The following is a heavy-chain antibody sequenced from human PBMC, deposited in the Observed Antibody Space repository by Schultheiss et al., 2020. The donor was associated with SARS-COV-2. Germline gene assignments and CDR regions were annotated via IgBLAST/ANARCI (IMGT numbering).Heavy chain of an antibody. J-gene: IGHJ6*02. CDR2: ISGSGGTT. V-gene: IGHV3-23*01. CDR3: ARDYYGMDV. Sequence: GGSLRLSCAASGFIFSDYAMNWVRQAPGKGLEWVSAISGSGGTTYYADSVKGRFTISRDNSKNTVYLQMNTLRVEDTAVYYCARDYYGMDVWGQGTTVTVSS. CDR1: GFIFSDYA.